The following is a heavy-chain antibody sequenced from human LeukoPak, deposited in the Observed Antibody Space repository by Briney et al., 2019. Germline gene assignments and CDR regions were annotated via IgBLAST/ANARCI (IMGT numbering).Heavy chain of an antibody. CDR2: ISAYNGNT. V-gene: IGHV1-18*01. D-gene: IGHD2-2*01. CDR1: GYTFTSYG. Sequence: ASVKVSCKASGYTFTSYGISWVRQAPGQGLEWMGWISAYNGNTNYAQRLQGRVTMTTDTSTSTAYMELRSLRSDDTAVYYCARGSRYQLLYWFDPWGQGTLVTVSS. CDR3: ARGSRYQLLYWFDP. J-gene: IGHJ5*02.